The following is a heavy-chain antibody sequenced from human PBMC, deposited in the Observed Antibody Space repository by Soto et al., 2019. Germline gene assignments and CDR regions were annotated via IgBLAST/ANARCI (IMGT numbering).Heavy chain of an antibody. Sequence: ASVKVSCKAIGYSFTSHHMHWVRQAPGQGLEWMGTIYPGGVNIGYAQKFKGRFTISRDNSKNTLYLQMNSLRAEDTAVYYCARDRGAGYFDYWGQGIMVTVSS. J-gene: IGHJ4*02. CDR2: IYPGGVNI. V-gene: IGHV1-46*01. CDR1: GYSFTSHH. CDR3: ARDRGAGYFDY.